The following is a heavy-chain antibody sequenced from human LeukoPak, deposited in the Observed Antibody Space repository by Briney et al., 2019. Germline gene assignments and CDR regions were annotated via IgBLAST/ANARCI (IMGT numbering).Heavy chain of an antibody. CDR2: INWNGGRT. D-gene: IGHD4-17*01. J-gene: IGHJ4*02. CDR3: ARASTTVPNLLDN. CDR1: GFMFDDYG. V-gene: IGHV3-20*04. Sequence: SPGGSLRLSCAASGFMFDDYGMSWVRQAPGKGLEWVSGINWNGGRTGYADSVKGRFTISRDNAKNSLYLQMNSLRAEDTAVYFCARASTTVPNLLDNWGQGTLVTVSS.